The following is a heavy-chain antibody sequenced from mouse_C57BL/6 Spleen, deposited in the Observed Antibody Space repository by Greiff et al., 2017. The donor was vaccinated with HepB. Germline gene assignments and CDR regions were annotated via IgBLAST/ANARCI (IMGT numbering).Heavy chain of an antibody. J-gene: IGHJ2*01. D-gene: IGHD4-1*02. CDR2: SRNKANDYTT. Sequence: DVMLVESGGGLVQSGRSLRLSCATSGFTFSDFYMEWVRQAPGKGLEWIAASRNKANDYTTEYSVSVKGRFIVSRDTSQSILYLQMNALRAADTAIYYCARSTGYYFDYWGQGTTLTVSS. CDR1: GFTFSDFY. V-gene: IGHV7-1*01. CDR3: ARSTGYYFDY.